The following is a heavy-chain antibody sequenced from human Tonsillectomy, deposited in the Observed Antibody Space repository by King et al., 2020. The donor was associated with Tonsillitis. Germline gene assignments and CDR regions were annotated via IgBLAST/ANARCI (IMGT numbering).Heavy chain of an antibody. V-gene: IGHV1-69*01. CDR1: GGSFSSYA. CDR2: IIPPFGTA. D-gene: IGHD3-22*01. Sequence: QLVQSGAEVKKPGSSVKVSCKASGGSFSSYAISWVRHAPGQGLEWMGGIIPPFGTANYAQKFQGRVTITADESTSTAYMELSSLRSEDTAAYYCARAHSSGYWAYNYYMDVWGKGTTVTVSS. CDR3: ARAHSSGYWAYNYYMDV. J-gene: IGHJ6*03.